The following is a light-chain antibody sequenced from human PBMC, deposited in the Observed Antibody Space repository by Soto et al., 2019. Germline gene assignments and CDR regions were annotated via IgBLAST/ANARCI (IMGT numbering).Light chain of an antibody. CDR1: SSNIGSNT. J-gene: IGLJ1*01. Sequence: QSALTQPPSASGTPGQMVTISCSGSSSNIGSNTVNWYQQLPGTAPKLLIYSNNQRPSGVPDRFSGSKSGTSASLAISGLQSEDEADYYCAAWDDSLNAPYVFGTGTKVTVL. CDR3: AAWDDSLNAPYV. V-gene: IGLV1-44*01. CDR2: SNN.